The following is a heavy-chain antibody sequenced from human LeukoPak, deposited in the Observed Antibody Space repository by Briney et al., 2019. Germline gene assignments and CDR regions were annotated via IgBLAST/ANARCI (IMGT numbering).Heavy chain of an antibody. J-gene: IGHJ4*02. CDR2: FDPEDGET. CDR3: ATPVAGTSGPFGGFDY. D-gene: IGHD6-19*01. Sequence: ASVKVSCKVSGYTLTELSMHWVRQAPGKGLEWMGGFDPEDGETIYAQKFQGRVSMTEDTSTDTAYMELSSLRSEDTAVYYCATPVAGTSGPFGGFDYWGQGTLVTVSS. V-gene: IGHV1-24*01. CDR1: GYTLTELS.